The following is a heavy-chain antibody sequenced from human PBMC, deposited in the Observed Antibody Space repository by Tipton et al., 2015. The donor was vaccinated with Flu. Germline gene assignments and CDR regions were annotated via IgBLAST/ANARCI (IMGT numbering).Heavy chain of an antibody. CDR2: VYDSGRT. J-gene: IGHJ1*01. CDR1: DGSISSYY. D-gene: IGHD2-2*01. CDR3: AGRGWVGNVYDGGGTKYPPYLGTRAPFSVDPPKTHFPLGRPSVTAADTAVYFCAGRGLLTGLVY. V-gene: IGHV4-59*08. Sequence: LRLSCTVSDGSISSYYWSWIRQSPGKGLEWVGNVYDSGRTKYSPYFETRVTISVDTSKNQFSLRLTSVTAADTAVYFCAGRGWVGNVYDGGGTKYPPYLGTRAPFSVDPPKTHFPLGRPSVTAADTAVYFCAGRGLLTGLVYWGQGILVTVSS.